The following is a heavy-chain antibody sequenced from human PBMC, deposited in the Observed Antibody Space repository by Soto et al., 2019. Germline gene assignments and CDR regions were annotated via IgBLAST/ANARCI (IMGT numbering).Heavy chain of an antibody. J-gene: IGHJ6*02. V-gene: IGHV5-51*01. CDR1: GYSFTIYW. D-gene: IGHD2-2*01. CDR2: IYPGDSDT. Sequence: PGESLKISCKGSGYSFTIYWIGWVRQMPGKGLEWMGIIYPGDSDTRYSPSFQGQVTISADKSISTAYLQWSSLKASDTAMYYCARQFVVVPAAMWANYYYYGMDVWGQGTTVTVSS. CDR3: ARQFVVVPAAMWANYYYYGMDV.